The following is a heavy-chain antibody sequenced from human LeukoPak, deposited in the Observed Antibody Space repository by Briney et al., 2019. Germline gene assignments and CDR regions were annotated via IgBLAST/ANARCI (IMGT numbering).Heavy chain of an antibody. Sequence: LSGGSLRLSCAASGFTFSSYWMHWVRQAPGKGLVWVSRINSDGSSTSYADSVKGRFTISRDNAKNTLYLQMNSLRAEDTAVYYCARDSHRRIAVAGTGIDYWGQGTLVTVSS. J-gene: IGHJ4*02. CDR1: GFTFSSYW. V-gene: IGHV3-74*01. D-gene: IGHD6-19*01. CDR2: INSDGSST. CDR3: ARDSHRRIAVAGTGIDY.